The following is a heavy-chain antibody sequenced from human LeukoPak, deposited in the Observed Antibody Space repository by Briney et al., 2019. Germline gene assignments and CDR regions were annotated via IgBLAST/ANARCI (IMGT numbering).Heavy chain of an antibody. Sequence: GSLRLSCEGSGFIFSSYAMTWVRQAPGKGLQWVSSISGSGESTYYADSMKGRFTISRDNSKNTLSLQMNSLRAEDTAVYFCAKGWGFRVVIPAAVSWGQGTLVTVSS. J-gene: IGHJ5*02. CDR2: ISGSGEST. D-gene: IGHD3-3*01. CDR3: AKGWGFRVVIPAAVS. V-gene: IGHV3-23*01. CDR1: GFIFSSYA.